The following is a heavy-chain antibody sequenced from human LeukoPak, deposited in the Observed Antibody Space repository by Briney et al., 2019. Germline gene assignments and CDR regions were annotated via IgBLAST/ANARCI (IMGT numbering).Heavy chain of an antibody. CDR3: ARTAQYGLSYFDY. J-gene: IGHJ4*02. Sequence: PSETLSLTCAVSGYSISSGYYWGWIRQPPGKGLEWIGGIYHSGSTHYNPSLKSRVTISVDTSKNQLSLKVSSVTAADTAVYYCARTAQYGLSYFDYWGQGTLVTVSS. CDR1: GYSISSGYY. CDR2: IYHSGST. V-gene: IGHV4-38-2*01. D-gene: IGHD3/OR15-3a*01.